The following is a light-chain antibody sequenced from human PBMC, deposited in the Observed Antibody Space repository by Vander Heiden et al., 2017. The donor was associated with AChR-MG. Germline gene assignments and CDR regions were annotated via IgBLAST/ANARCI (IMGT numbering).Light chain of an antibody. CDR3: QQRSNWYT. J-gene: IGKJ2*01. CDR2: DAS. V-gene: IGKV3-11*01. Sequence: EIVLTQSPATLSLSPGERATLSCRASQSVSSYLAWYQQKPGQAPRLLIYDASNRATGIPPRFSGSGSGTDFTLTISSLEPEDFAVYYCQQRSNWYTFGQGTKLEIK. CDR1: QSVSSY.